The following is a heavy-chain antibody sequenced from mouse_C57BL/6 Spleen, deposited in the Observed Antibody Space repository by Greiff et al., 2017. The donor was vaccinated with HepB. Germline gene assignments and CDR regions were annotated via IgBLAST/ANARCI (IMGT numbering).Heavy chain of an antibody. Sequence: EVQLQQSGAELVRPGASVKLSCTASGFNIKDDYMHWVKQRPEQGLEWIGWIDPENGDTEYASKFQGKATITADTSSNTAYLQLSSLTSEDTAVYYCAGIITTVGYAMDYWGQGTSVTVSS. CDR1: GFNIKDDY. CDR3: AGIITTVGYAMDY. CDR2: IDPENGDT. J-gene: IGHJ4*01. D-gene: IGHD1-1*01. V-gene: IGHV14-4*01.